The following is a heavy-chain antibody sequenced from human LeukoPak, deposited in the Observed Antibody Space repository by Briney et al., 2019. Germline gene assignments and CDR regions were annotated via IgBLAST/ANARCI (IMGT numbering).Heavy chain of an antibody. CDR3: ATITSMRVVLIS. D-gene: IGHD3-22*01. CDR1: GFTVSSNY. Sequence: GRSLRLSCAPSGFTVSSNYMTWVRQAPGKGLEWVSTISVSATNTYYADSVKGRFTISRDNSKNTLYLQMNSLRADDTAVYYCATITSMRVVLISWGQGTLVTVSS. J-gene: IGHJ1*01. V-gene: IGHV3-23*01. CDR2: ISVSATNT.